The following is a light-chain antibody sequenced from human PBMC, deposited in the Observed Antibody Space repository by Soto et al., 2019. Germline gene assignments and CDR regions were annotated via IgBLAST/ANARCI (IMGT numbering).Light chain of an antibody. V-gene: IGKV3-20*01. CDR3: EQYGSSPRT. CDR1: QSVSYY. J-gene: IGKJ1*01. Sequence: EIVLTQSPCTLSSSPGERATISCRASQSVSYYLAWYQQKPGQAPRLLIYDASSRATGVPDRFSGSGSGTDFTLTIGRLEPEDFAVYYCEQYGSSPRTFGQGTKVDI. CDR2: DAS.